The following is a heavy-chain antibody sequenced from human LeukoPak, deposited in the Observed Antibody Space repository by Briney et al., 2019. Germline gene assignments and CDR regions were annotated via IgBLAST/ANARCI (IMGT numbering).Heavy chain of an antibody. Sequence: GGSLRLSCTASGFTFGDYAMSWFRQAPGKGLEWVGFIRSKAYGGTTEYAASVKGRFTISRDDSKSIAYLQMNSLNTEHTSVYYCTGRGSGYSSSWYGYWGQGTLVTVSS. J-gene: IGHJ4*02. CDR2: IRSKAYGGTT. CDR1: GFTFGDYA. CDR3: TGRGSGYSSSWYGY. D-gene: IGHD6-13*01. V-gene: IGHV3-49*03.